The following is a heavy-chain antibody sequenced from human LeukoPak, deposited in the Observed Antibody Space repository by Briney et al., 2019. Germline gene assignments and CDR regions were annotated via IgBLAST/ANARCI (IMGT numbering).Heavy chain of an antibody. CDR3: FDWPPGGTICYFDY. J-gene: IGHJ4*02. V-gene: IGHV3-23*01. D-gene: IGHD3-9*01. Sequence: SGGSLRLSCAASGFTFSSYAMSWVRQAPGKGLEWVSATSGSGGSTYYADSVKGRFTISRDNSKNTLHLQMNSLRAEDTAVLRYFDWPPGGTICYFDYWGQGTLVTVSS. CDR2: TSGSGGST. CDR1: GFTFSSYA.